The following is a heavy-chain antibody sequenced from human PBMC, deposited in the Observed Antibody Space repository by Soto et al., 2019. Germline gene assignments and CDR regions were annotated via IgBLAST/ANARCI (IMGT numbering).Heavy chain of an antibody. CDR3: ARWDSSSWSLDY. Sequence: QVQLVESGGGVVQPGRSLRLSCAASGFTFSSYGMHWVRQAPGKGLEWVAVIGYDGSNKYYADSVKGRFTISRDNSKNTLYLQMNSLRAEDTAVYYCARWDSSSWSLDYWGQGTLVTVSS. CDR1: GFTFSSYG. V-gene: IGHV3-33*01. CDR2: IGYDGSNK. D-gene: IGHD6-13*01. J-gene: IGHJ4*02.